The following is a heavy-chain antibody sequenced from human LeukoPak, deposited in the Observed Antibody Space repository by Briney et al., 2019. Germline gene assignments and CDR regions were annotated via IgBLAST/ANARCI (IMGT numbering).Heavy chain of an antibody. J-gene: IGHJ4*02. V-gene: IGHV4-34*01. CDR1: GGSFGGYY. Sequence: PSETLSLTCAVYGGSFGGYYWSWIRQPPGKGLEWIGEINHSGSTNYNPSLKSRVTISVDTSKNQFSLKLSSVTAADTAVYYCARVPTSRGYRTLDYWGQGTLVTVSS. CDR3: ARVPTSRGYRTLDY. D-gene: IGHD5-12*01. CDR2: INHSGST.